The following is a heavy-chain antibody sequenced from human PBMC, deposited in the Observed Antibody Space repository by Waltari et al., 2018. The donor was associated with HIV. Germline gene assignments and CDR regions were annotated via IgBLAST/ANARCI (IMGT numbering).Heavy chain of an antibody. CDR2: INHSGST. J-gene: IGHJ4*02. CDR3: ARVRLYYDSSGYYYRGYYFDY. V-gene: IGHV4-34*01. CDR1: GGSFSGYY. Sequence: QVQLQQWGAGLLKPSETLSLTCAVYGGSFSGYYWSWIRLPPGNGLEWIGEINHSGSTNYNPSLKSRVTISVDTSKNQFSLKLSSVTAADTAVYYCARVRLYYDSSGYYYRGYYFDYWGQGTLVTVSS. D-gene: IGHD3-22*01.